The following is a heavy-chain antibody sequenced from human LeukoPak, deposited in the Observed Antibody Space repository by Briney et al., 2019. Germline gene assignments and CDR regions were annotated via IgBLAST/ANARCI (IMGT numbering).Heavy chain of an antibody. CDR3: ARFARTSSSWYWDDTFDI. CDR2: IKQDGSEK. CDR1: GFTFSSYW. V-gene: IGHV3-7*01. J-gene: IGHJ3*02. D-gene: IGHD6-13*01. Sequence: GGSLRLSCAASGFTFSSYWMSWVRQAPGKGLEWVANIKQDGSEKYYVDSVKGRFTISRDNAKNSLYLQMNSLRAEDTAVYYCARFARTSSSWYWDDTFDIWGQGTMVTVSS.